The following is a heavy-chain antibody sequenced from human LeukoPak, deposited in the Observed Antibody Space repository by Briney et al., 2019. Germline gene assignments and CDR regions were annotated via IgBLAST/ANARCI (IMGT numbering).Heavy chain of an antibody. J-gene: IGHJ3*02. CDR3: AKLRQLDLVAFDI. V-gene: IGHV3-30*02. Sequence: GGSLRLSCAASGFTFSSYGMHWVRQAPGKGLEWVAFIRYDGSNKYYADSVKGRFTISRDNSKNTLYLQMNSLRAEDTAVYYCAKLRQLDLVAFDIWGQGTMVTVSS. CDR1: GFTFSSYG. D-gene: IGHD6-13*01. CDR2: IRYDGSNK.